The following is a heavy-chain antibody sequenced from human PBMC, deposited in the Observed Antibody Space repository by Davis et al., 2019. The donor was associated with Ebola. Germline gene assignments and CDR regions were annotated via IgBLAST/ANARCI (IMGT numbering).Heavy chain of an antibody. CDR2: IYHSGST. Sequence: MPSETLSLTCAVSGGSISSSNWWSWVRQPPGKGLEWIGEIYHSGSTNYNPSLKSRVTISVDTPKNQFSLKLSSVTAANTAVYYCARTRHSVVVAATSHWFDPWGQGTLVTVSS. CDR3: ARTRHSVVVAATSHWFDP. V-gene: IGHV4-4*02. D-gene: IGHD2-15*01. CDR1: GGSISSSNW. J-gene: IGHJ5*02.